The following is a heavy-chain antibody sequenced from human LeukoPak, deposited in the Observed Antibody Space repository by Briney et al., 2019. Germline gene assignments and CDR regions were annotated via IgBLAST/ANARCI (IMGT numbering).Heavy chain of an antibody. Sequence: SETLSLTCTVSGGSISSYYWSWLRQPPGKGLEWIGYIYYSGSTNYNPSLKSRVTISVDTSKNQFSLKLSSVTAADTAVYYCANSSGSDYFDYWGQGTLVTVSS. CDR3: ANSSGSDYFDY. J-gene: IGHJ4*02. V-gene: IGHV4-59*01. CDR2: IYYSGST. CDR1: GGSISSYY. D-gene: IGHD6-19*01.